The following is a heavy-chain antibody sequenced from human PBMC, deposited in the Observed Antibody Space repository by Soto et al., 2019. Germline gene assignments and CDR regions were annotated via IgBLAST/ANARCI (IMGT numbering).Heavy chain of an antibody. CDR1: ESGFN. CDR2: ISSSSTYI. CDR3: ARDRPSRDSYYYGLDV. J-gene: IGHJ6*02. V-gene: IGHV3-21*01. D-gene: IGHD2-2*01. Sequence: GSLRLSWVAAESGFNMNWDRQAPGKGLEWVSSISSSSTYIHYADSVKGRFTISRDNAKNSLYLQMNTLRAEDTAVYYCARDRPSRDSYYYGLDVWGQGTTVTVSS.